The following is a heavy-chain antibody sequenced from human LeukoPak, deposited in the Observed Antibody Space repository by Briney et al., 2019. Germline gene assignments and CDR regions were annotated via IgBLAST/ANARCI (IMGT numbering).Heavy chain of an antibody. D-gene: IGHD5-12*01. CDR2: INADGRSI. CDR3: VRAIVYSAYDYLGY. CDR1: GFXLSSFW. J-gene: IGHJ4*02. V-gene: IGHV3-74*01. Sequence: PGGSLRLSCVASGFXLSSFWIHWVRQAPGKGRVWVSRINADGRSISYADAVQGRFTISRDNAKNTLYLQMNSLRAEDTAVYYCVRAIVYSAYDYLGYWGQGSLVTVSS.